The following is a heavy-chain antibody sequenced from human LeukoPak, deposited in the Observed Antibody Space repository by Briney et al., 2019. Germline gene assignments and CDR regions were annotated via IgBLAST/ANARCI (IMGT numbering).Heavy chain of an antibody. CDR1: GGSISSYY. CDR3: ARGGHTAMALRYYYYMDV. Sequence: PLETLSLTCTVSGGSISSYYWSWIRQPPGKGLEWIGYIYYSGSTNYNPSLKSRVTISVDTSKNQFSLKLSSVTAADTAVYYCARGGHTAMALRYYYYMDVWGKGTTVTVSS. J-gene: IGHJ6*03. V-gene: IGHV4-59*01. CDR2: IYYSGST. D-gene: IGHD5-18*01.